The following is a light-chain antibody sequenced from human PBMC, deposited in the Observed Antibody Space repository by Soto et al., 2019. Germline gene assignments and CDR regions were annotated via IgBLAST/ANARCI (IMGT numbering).Light chain of an antibody. Sequence: IRMTQCPSSMSGSXGDRATITSRTSLGNRNGLCRYQQKPGKAPKLLIYAASSLQTGAPSRFSGSGSGTDLTLTISSLQPEDFATYYCLQDYNYPWTFGQGTK. J-gene: IGKJ1*01. CDR1: LGNRNG. CDR2: AAS. CDR3: LQDYNYPWT. V-gene: IGKV1-6*01.